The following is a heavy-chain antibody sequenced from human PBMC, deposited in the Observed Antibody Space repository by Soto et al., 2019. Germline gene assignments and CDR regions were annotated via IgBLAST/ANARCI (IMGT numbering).Heavy chain of an antibody. CDR1: GGSISSSNW. CDR2: IYYSGST. D-gene: IGHD4-17*01. Sequence: SETLSLTCTVSGGSISSSNWWSWVRQPPGKGLEWIGYIYYSGSTYYNPSLKSRVTISVDTSKNQFSLKLSSVTAADTAVYYCARERRDYGVYYYGMDVWGQGTTVTVSS. J-gene: IGHJ6*02. CDR3: ARERRDYGVYYYGMDV. V-gene: IGHV4-4*02.